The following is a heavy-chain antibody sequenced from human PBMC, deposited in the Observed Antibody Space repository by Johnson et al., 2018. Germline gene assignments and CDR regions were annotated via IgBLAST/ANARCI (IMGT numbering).Heavy chain of an antibody. CDR1: GFTFSSYS. CDR3: ARVGGEYFQH. Sequence: VQLVESGGGLVQPGGSLRLSCAASGFTFSSYSMNWFRQAPGKGLEWVGFIRSKAYGGTTEYAASVKGRFTISRDDSKSIAYLQMNSLKTEDTAVYYCARVGGEYFQHWGQGTLVTVSS. J-gene: IGHJ1*01. CDR2: IRSKAYGGTT. V-gene: IGHV3-49*03.